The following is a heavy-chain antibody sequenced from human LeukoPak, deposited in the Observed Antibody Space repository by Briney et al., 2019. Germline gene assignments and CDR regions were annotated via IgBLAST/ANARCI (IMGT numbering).Heavy chain of an antibody. CDR2: IYYSGST. D-gene: IGHD2-2*01. J-gene: IGHJ4*02. V-gene: IGHV4-59*01. CDR1: GGSISSYY. Sequence: PSETLSLTCTVSGGSISSYYWSWIRQPPGKGLEWIGYIYYSGSTNYNPSLKSRVTISLDTPKNQFSLKLSSVTAADTAVYYCARGAYCSTTRCYYFDYWGQGTLVTVSS. CDR3: ARGAYCSTTRCYYFDY.